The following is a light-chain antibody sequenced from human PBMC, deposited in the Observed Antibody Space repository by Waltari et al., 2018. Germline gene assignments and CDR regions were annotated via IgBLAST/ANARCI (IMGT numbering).Light chain of an antibody. CDR3: QQYVNPLFT. CDR2: DAS. Sequence: DIQRTQSPSSLSASLGDRVTITCQASQDISNYLIWYQQKPGKLPKLLIYDASNLETGVPSRFSGSGSGTDFTFTIGSLKPEDIATYYCQQYVNPLFTVGRGTKVDIK. V-gene: IGKV1-33*01. CDR1: QDISNY. J-gene: IGKJ3*01.